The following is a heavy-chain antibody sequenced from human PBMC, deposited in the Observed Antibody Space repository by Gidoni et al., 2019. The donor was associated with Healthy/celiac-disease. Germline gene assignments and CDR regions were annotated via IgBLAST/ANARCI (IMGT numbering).Heavy chain of an antibody. Sequence: QVQLVESGGGVVQPGRSLRLSCAAAGFTFSSYGMHWVRQAPGKGLEWVAVISYDGSNKYYADSVKGRFTISRDNSKNTLYLQMNSLRAEDTAVYYCAKDLAITMVRGVIINYYYGMDVWGQGTTVTVSS. V-gene: IGHV3-30*18. CDR3: AKDLAITMVRGVIINYYYGMDV. J-gene: IGHJ6*02. D-gene: IGHD3-10*01. CDR1: GFTFSSYG. CDR2: ISYDGSNK.